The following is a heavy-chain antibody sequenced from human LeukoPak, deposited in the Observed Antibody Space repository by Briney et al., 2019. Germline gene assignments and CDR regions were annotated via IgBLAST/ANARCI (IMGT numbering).Heavy chain of an antibody. V-gene: IGHV1-2*02. Sequence: GASVKVSCKASGYTFTGYYMHWVRQAPGQGLEWMGWINPNSGATNYAQKFQGRVTMTRDTSISTASMELSSLKPDDTAVYYCARETGYAYGRAPLDYWGQGTLVTVSS. CDR1: GYTFTGYY. D-gene: IGHD5-18*01. J-gene: IGHJ4*02. CDR2: INPNSGAT. CDR3: ARETGYAYGRAPLDY.